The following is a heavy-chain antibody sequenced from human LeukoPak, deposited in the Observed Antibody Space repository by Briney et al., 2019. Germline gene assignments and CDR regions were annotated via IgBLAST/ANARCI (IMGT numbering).Heavy chain of an antibody. V-gene: IGHV4-59*12. D-gene: IGHD3-22*01. CDR2: IYYSGST. CDR3: ARDVSSYYYDSSGYYSWFDP. Sequence: SETLSLTCTVSGGSISSYYWSWIRQPPGKGLEWIGYIYYSGSTNYNPSLKSRVTMSVDTSKNQFSLKLSSVTAADTAVYYCARDVSSYYYDSSGYYSWFDPWGQGTLVTVSS. J-gene: IGHJ5*02. CDR1: GGSISSYY.